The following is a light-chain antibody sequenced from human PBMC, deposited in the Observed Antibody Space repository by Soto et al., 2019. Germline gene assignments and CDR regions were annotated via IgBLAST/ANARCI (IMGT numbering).Light chain of an antibody. Sequence: QSALTQPPSASGSPGQSVTISCTGTSSDVGGYQYVSWFQQKSGKAPKLIIYAVNERPSGVPDRFFGSKSDNTASLTVSGLQAEDEAEYYCCAYAGLNYVLFGGGTKVTVL. CDR1: SSDVGGYQY. CDR3: CAYAGLNYVL. V-gene: IGLV2-8*01. CDR2: AVN. J-gene: IGLJ2*01.